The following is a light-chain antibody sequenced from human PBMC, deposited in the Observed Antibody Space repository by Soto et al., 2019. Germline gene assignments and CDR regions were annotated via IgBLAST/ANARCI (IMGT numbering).Light chain of an antibody. CDR3: IQGLQTPQT. Sequence: DIVMTQSPLSLPVTPGEPAAISCRSSQSLLHKNGFNYLDWYLQKPGQSPQLLIFLGSNRASGVPDRSSGSGSGTEFTLKITRVEAEDVGVYYCIQGLQTPQTFGQGTKVEI. CDR2: LGS. CDR1: QSLLHKNGFNY. J-gene: IGKJ1*01. V-gene: IGKV2-28*01.